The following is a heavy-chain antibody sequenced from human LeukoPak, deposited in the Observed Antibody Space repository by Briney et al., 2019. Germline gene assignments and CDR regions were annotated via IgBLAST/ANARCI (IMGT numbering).Heavy chain of an antibody. D-gene: IGHD2-2*01. CDR1: GFTFSSYW. Sequence: GGSLRLSCAASGFTFSSYWMSWVGQAPGKGLEGVANIKQDGSEKYYVDSVKRRFTISRDNAKNSLYLQMNSLRAEDTAVYYCARDPGTTEDIVVVPAATGGWFDPWGQGTLVTVSS. CDR3: ARDPGTTEDIVVVPAATGGWFDP. J-gene: IGHJ5*02. CDR2: IKQDGSEK. V-gene: IGHV3-7*01.